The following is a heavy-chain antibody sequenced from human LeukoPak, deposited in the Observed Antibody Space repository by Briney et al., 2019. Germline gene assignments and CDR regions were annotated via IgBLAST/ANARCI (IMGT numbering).Heavy chain of an antibody. J-gene: IGHJ6*02. CDR1: GFTFSASW. V-gene: IGHV3-7*01. Sequence: QPGGSLRLSCAASGFTFSASWMNWVRQVPGKGLEWVAHINHEGGGIQYVDSVKGRFTMSRDNAKGSVYLQMNSLRAEDTAIYHCGTCINCVAGDVWGQGNTVIVSS. CDR2: INHEGGGI. CDR3: GTCINCVAGDV. D-gene: IGHD1-1*01.